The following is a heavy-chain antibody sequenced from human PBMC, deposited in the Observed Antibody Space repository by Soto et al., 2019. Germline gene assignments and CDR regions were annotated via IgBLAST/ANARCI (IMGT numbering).Heavy chain of an antibody. CDR3: AREDKSYGFDY. CDR1: GGSISNVGNY. J-gene: IGHJ4*02. CDR2: ISYSGST. Sequence: QVQLQESGPGLVKPSQTLSLTCTVSGGSISNVGNYWNWIRQHPGKGLEWIGSISYSGSTYYNASLRSRVTISVDTSKNQFSLKLTSVSAADTAVYYCAREDKSYGFDYWVQGSLVTVSS. D-gene: IGHD5-18*01. V-gene: IGHV4-31*03.